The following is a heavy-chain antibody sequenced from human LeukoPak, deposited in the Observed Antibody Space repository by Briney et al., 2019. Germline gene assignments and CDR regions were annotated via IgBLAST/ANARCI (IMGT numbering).Heavy chain of an antibody. CDR3: ASSPINTAMVLFDY. D-gene: IGHD5-18*01. CDR1: GDPISSRSYY. Sequence: SETLSLTCTVSGDPISSRSYYWDWIRQPPGGGLEWIGRIYTSGSTNYNPSLKSRVTMSVDTSKNQFSLKLSSVTAADTAVYYCASSPINTAMVLFDYWGQGTLVTVSS. CDR2: IYTSGST. V-gene: IGHV4-39*07. J-gene: IGHJ4*02.